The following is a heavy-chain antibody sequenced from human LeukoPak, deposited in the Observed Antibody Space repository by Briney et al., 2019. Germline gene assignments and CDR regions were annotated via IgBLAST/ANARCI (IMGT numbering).Heavy chain of an antibody. CDR1: GGSFSGYY. J-gene: IGHJ4*02. CDR2: INHSGST. V-gene: IGHV4-34*01. CDR3: AREGGRYSSGWYDY. D-gene: IGHD6-19*01. Sequence: PSETLSLTCAVYGGSFSGYYWSWIRQPPGKGLEWIGEINHSGSTNYNPSLKSRVTISVDTSKNQFSLKLSSVTAADTAVYYCAREGGRYSSGWYDYWGQGTLVTVSS.